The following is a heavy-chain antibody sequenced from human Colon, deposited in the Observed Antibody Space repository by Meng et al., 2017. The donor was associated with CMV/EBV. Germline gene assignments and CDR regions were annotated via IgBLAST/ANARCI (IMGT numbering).Heavy chain of an antibody. CDR3: AKPIQGRLPIFSR. CDR2: IKQDGSEK. D-gene: IGHD3-9*01. V-gene: IGHV3-7*01. CDR1: GFTFSSYW. Sequence: GESLKISCAASGFTFSSYWMTWVRQAPGRGLEWVASIKQDGSEKNYVDSVKGRFTISRDNAKNSLYLQMNNLRAEDTAVYYCAKPIQGRLPIFSRWGQGSRVTVSS. J-gene: IGHJ4*02.